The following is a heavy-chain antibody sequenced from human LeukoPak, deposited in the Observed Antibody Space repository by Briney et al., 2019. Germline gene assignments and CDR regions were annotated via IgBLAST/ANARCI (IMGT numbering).Heavy chain of an antibody. CDR2: ITSSSSYI. Sequence: GGSLRLSCAASGITLSNYEMNWVRQAPGKGLEWVSSITSSSSYIYYAGSVKGRFTISRDNAKKSLYLQMNSLRAEDTAVYYCAREGGSFEYWGQGTLVTVSS. J-gene: IGHJ4*02. CDR1: GITLSNYE. D-gene: IGHD3-16*01. CDR3: AREGGSFEY. V-gene: IGHV3-21*01.